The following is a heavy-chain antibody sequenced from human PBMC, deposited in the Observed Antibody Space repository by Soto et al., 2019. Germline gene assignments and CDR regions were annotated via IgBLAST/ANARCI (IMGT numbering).Heavy chain of an antibody. V-gene: IGHV3-23*01. CDR2: ISGGGSGA. CDR3: AIGLWGYTH. Sequence: EVQLLESGGGLVQPGGSLRLSCTASGFTFSDHAMTWVRQAPGKGLEWLSGISGGGSGAYYADSVKGRFTVSRANSNNTLFLRMDSLRVEDTAVYYCAIGLWGYTHWGQGTLVTVSS. CDR1: GFTFSDHA. J-gene: IGHJ4*02. D-gene: IGHD3-16*01.